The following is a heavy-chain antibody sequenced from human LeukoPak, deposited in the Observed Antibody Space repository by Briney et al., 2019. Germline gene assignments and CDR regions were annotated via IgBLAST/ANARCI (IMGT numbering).Heavy chain of an antibody. J-gene: IGHJ4*02. CDR1: GFTFSSYS. CDR3: ARDSIVGATFDY. D-gene: IGHD1-26*01. V-gene: IGHV3-48*02. CDR2: IRSSSRTI. Sequence: LGGSLRLSCAASGFTFSSYSMNWVRQAPGKGLEWVSYIRSSSRTIYLADSVKGRFTISRDNAKNSLYLQMNSLRDEDTAVYYCARDSIVGATFDYWGQGTLVTVSS.